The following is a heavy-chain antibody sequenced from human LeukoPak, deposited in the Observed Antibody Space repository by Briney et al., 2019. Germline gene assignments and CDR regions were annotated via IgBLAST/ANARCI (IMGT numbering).Heavy chain of an antibody. CDR1: GFSLSSSGVD. D-gene: IGHD2-2*01. CDR3: AHSPQIRYCSSTSCLKWFDP. Sequence: SGPTLVNPTETLTLTCTFSGFSLSSSGVDVSWIRQPPEKALGWLALIYWNEDEHYSPFLKSRLTISKDTSKKQVVLTMTNMDPVDTATYYCAHSPQIRYCSSTSCLKWFDPWGQGTLVTVSS. J-gene: IGHJ5*02. CDR2: IYWNEDE. V-gene: IGHV2-5*01.